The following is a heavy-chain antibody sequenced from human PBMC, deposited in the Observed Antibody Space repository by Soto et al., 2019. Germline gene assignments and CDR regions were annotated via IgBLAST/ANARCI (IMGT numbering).Heavy chain of an antibody. Sequence: EVQLVESGGGLIQPGGSLRLSCAASGFTVSSNYMSWVRQAPGKGLEWVSVIYSGGSTYYADSVKGRFTISRDNSKNTLYLQMNSLRAEDTAVYYSARSHLTTHFDYWGQGTLVTVSS. V-gene: IGHV3-53*01. CDR2: IYSGGST. J-gene: IGHJ4*02. CDR1: GFTVSSNY. CDR3: ARSHLTTHFDY.